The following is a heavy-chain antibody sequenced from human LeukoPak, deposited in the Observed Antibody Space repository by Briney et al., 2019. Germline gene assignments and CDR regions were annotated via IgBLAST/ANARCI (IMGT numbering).Heavy chain of an antibody. J-gene: IGHJ4*02. V-gene: IGHV3-33*01. CDR3: ARDRGDYFDY. D-gene: IGHD2-15*01. Sequence: SCKVSGYTLTELSMHWVRQAPGKGLEWVAVIWYDGSNKYYADSVKGRFTISRDNSKNTLYLQMNSLRAEDTAVYYCARDRGDYFDYWGQGTLVTVSS. CDR1: GYTLTELS. CDR2: IWYDGSNK.